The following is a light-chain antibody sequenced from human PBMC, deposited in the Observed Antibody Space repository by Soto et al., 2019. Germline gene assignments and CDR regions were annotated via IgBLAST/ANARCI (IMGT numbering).Light chain of an antibody. CDR3: HQRQSWPRT. Sequence: EVVMTQSPATLSVSPGEGVTLSCRASQSIDTNLAWYQQKPGQAPSLLIYGASSRASGIPPRFSGSGSGTQFTLTISDVEPEDFAVYYCHQRQSWPRTFGQGTKVDIK. J-gene: IGKJ1*01. V-gene: IGKV3-15*01. CDR2: GAS. CDR1: QSIDTN.